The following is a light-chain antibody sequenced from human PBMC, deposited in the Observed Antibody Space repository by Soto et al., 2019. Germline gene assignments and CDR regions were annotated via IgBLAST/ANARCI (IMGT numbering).Light chain of an antibody. CDR2: GVS. CDR3: QQYEKWPPSIT. V-gene: IGKV3-15*01. CDR1: QPVNNN. J-gene: IGKJ5*01. Sequence: DIVMTQSPATLSASPGDRATLSCRASQPVNNNLAWYQQKPGQAPRLLIYGVSTRATGISARFSGGGSVTEFTLTISSLQSEDFALYYCQQYEKWPPSITFGQGTRLEIK.